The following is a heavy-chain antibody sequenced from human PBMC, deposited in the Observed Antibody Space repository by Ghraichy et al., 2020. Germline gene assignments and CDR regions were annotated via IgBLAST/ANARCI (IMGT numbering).Heavy chain of an antibody. D-gene: IGHD5-18*01. CDR3: ARARGYPDGAGVYIYYGMDV. V-gene: IGHV4-34*01. CDR2: INESGST. CDR1: GGSFGGYY. Sequence: SETLSLTCVFYGGSFGGYYWSWIRQTPGKGLEWIGEINESGSTYYNPSLKSRLMISVDTSKNQFSLKMTSVTAADTGVYYCARARGYPDGAGVYIYYGMDVWDQGTTLTVSS. J-gene: IGHJ6*02.